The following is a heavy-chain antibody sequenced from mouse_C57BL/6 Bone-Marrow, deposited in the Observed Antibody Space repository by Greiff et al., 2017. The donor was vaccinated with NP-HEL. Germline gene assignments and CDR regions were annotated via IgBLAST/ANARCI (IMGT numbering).Heavy chain of an antibody. CDR2: IWTGGGT. Sequence: VKLVESGPGLVAPSQCLSITCTVSGFSFTSYAISWVRQPPGKGLEWLGVIWTGGGTNYNSDLKSRLSISKDNSKRQIFLKMNSLQTEATARYYCARDQRTGPYYWYFDVWGTGTTVTVSS. D-gene: IGHD4-1*01. V-gene: IGHV2-9-1*01. J-gene: IGHJ1*03. CDR1: GFSFTSYA. CDR3: ARDQRTGPYYWYFDV.